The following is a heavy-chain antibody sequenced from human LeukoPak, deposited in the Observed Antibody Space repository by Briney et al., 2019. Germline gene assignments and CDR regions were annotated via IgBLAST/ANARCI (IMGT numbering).Heavy chain of an antibody. V-gene: IGHV3-23*01. D-gene: IGHD6-19*01. CDR3: ASNLGYSSGPVDY. J-gene: IGHJ4*02. CDR2: ISNSGGST. Sequence: GGSLRLSCAASGFTFSSYAMSWVRQAPGKGLEWVSGISNSGGSTYYADSVKGRFTISRDNAKNSLYLQMNSLRAEDTAVYYCASNLGYSSGPVDYWGQGTLVTVSS. CDR1: GFTFSSYA.